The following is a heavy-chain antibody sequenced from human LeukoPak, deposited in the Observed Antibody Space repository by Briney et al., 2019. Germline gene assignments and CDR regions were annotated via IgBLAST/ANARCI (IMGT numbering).Heavy chain of an antibody. CDR2: INSDGINT. CDR1: GFTFSNYW. V-gene: IGHV3-74*01. J-gene: IGHJ4*02. D-gene: IGHD1-1*01. Sequence: PGGSLRLSCAASGFTFSNYWMHWVRQAPGKGLVWVSRINSDGINTSYADSVKGRFTISRDNAKNTLYLQMNSLRAEDTAVYYCARAPGYGAAYYFDYWGQGTLVTVSS. CDR3: ARAPGYGAAYYFDY.